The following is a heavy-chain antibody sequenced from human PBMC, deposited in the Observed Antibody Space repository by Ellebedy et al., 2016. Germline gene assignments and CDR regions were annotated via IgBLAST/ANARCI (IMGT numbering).Heavy chain of an antibody. J-gene: IGHJ4*02. V-gene: IGHV3-15*01. CDR2: IKSKTDGGAA. CDR3: TTVYRYNYDSV. Sequence: GGSLRLSCAASGFTFSNAWMNWVRRAPGKGLEWVGRIKSKTDGGAADYAAPVKGRFTIARDDSKNTLYLQMNGLKTEDTAVYFCTTVYRYNYDSVWGQGTLVTVSS. D-gene: IGHD5-18*01. CDR1: GFTFSNAW.